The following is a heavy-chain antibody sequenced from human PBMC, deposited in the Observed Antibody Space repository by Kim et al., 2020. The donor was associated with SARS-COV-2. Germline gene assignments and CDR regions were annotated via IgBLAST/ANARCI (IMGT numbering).Heavy chain of an antibody. J-gene: IGHJ3*02. V-gene: IGHV1-18*01. D-gene: IGHD3-9*01. CDR2: ISAYNGNT. CDR3: ARDQRILNQDILTGYLI. CDR1: GYTFTSYG. Sequence: ASVKVSCKASGYTFTSYGISWVRQAPGQGLEWMGWISAYNGNTNYAQKLQGRVTMTTDTSTSTAYMELRSLRSDDTAVYYCARDQRILNQDILTGYLIWGQGTMVTVSS.